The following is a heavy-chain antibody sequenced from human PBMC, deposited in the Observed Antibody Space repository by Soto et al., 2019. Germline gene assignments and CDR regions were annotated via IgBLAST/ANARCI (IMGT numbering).Heavy chain of an antibody. CDR3: ARSSVLYDISGYYRSY. V-gene: IGHV4-61*01. J-gene: IGHJ4*02. Sequence: QVQLQESGPGLVKPSETLSLTCTVSGGSVSSGSYYWSWIRQPPGKGLEWIGYIYYSGSTNYNPSLKSRVTISVDTSKNQFSLKLSSVTAADTAVYYCARSSVLYDISGYYRSYWGQGTLVTVSS. CDR1: GGSVSSGSYY. D-gene: IGHD3-22*01. CDR2: IYYSGST.